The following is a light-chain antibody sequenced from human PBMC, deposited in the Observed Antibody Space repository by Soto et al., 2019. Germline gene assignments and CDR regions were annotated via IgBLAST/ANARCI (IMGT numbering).Light chain of an antibody. CDR3: QQLNSFPIP. CDR2: CAS. V-gene: IGKV1-9*01. J-gene: IGKJ3*01. Sequence: IQLTPSPSSLSASVGDRVTITCRASQGISSFLAWYQQKPGHAPKLLIYCASTLQSGVPSRFSGSGSGTDFTLTIGSLQPEDFATYYCQQLNSFPIPFGPGTKVDIK. CDR1: QGISSF.